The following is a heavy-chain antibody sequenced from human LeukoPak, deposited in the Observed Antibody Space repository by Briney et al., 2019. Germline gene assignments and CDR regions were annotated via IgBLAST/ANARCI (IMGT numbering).Heavy chain of an antibody. Sequence: GGSLRLSCAASGFTFSNAWMSWVRQAPGKGLEWVGHIKSETDGGTTDYAAPVKGRFTTSRDDSRNTVYLQMNSLKSEDTAVYHCTTEYTFGADFFDYWGQGTLVTVSS. D-gene: IGHD5-18*01. CDR3: TTEYTFGADFFDY. CDR2: IKSETDGGTT. J-gene: IGHJ4*02. CDR1: GFTFSNAW. V-gene: IGHV3-15*01.